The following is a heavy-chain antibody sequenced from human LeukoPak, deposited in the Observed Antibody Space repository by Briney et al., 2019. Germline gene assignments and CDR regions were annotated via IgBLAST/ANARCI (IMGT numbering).Heavy chain of an antibody. V-gene: IGHV4-39*01. CDR3: ASGDSSSWYPSEAFDI. CDR2: IYYSGST. CDR1: GGSISSSSYY. J-gene: IGHJ3*02. Sequence: SETLSLTCTVSGGSISSSSYYWGWIRQPPGKGLEWIGSIYYSGSTYYNPSLKSRITISVDTSKNQFSLKLSSVTAADTAVYYCASGDSSSWYPSEAFDIWGQGTMVTVSS. D-gene: IGHD6-13*01.